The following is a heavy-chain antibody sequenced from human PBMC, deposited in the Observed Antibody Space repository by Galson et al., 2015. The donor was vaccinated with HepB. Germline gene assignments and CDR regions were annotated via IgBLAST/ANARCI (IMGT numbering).Heavy chain of an antibody. CDR1: EYTFTTYG. D-gene: IGHD2-2*02. Sequence: SVKVSCKASEYTFTTYGISWVRQAPGQGLEWMGWISAYNGNTNYAQKLQGRVTMTTDTSTSTAYMELRSLRSDDTAVYYCARDPGYCSSTSCYTSDYWGQGTLVTVSS. J-gene: IGHJ4*02. CDR3: ARDPGYCSSTSCYTSDY. CDR2: ISAYNGNT. V-gene: IGHV1-18*01.